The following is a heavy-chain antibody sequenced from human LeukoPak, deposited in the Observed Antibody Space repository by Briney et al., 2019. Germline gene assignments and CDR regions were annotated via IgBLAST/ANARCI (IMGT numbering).Heavy chain of an antibody. CDR1: GFTFSGYW. J-gene: IGHJ4*02. CDR3: ASEREYCSSTSCHYYFDY. V-gene: IGHV3-7*01. Sequence: GGSVRLSCAASGFTFSGYWMSWVRQAPGKGLEWVANIKQDGSEKYYVDSVKGRFTISRDNAKNSLYLQMNSLRAEDTAVYYCASEREYCSSTSCHYYFDYWGQGTLVTVSS. D-gene: IGHD2-2*01. CDR2: IKQDGSEK.